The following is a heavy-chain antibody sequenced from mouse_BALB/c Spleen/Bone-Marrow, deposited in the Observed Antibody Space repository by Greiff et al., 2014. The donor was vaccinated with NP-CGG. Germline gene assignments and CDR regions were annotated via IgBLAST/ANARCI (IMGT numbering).Heavy chain of an antibody. J-gene: IGHJ2*01. CDR3: NAEHGNYYYFDY. V-gene: IGHV14-4*02. CDR2: IDPGNGDT. CDR1: GFNIKDYY. Sequence: EVQLQQSGAELVRSGASVKLSCTASGFNIKDYYMHWVKQRPEQGLEWIGWIDPGNGDTEYAPKFQGKATMTADTSSNTAYLQLSSLTSEDTAVYYCNAEHGNYYYFDYWGQGTTLTVSS. D-gene: IGHD1-1*01.